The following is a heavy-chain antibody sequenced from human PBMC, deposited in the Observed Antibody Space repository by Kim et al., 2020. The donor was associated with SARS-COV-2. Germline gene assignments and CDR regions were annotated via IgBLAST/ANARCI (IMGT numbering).Heavy chain of an antibody. CDR3: ARVNYYGMDV. Sequence: DTYYPGSVKARFNISRENDKKSLYLQMNSLRAGDMAVYYCARVNYYGMDVWGQGTTVTVSS. CDR2: DT. J-gene: IGHJ6*02. V-gene: IGHV3-13*01.